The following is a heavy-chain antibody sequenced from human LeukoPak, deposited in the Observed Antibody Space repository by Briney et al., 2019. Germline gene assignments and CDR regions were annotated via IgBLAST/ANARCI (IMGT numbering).Heavy chain of an antibody. J-gene: IGHJ6*02. D-gene: IGHD3-3*01. CDR1: GWTASTYY. CDR2: IYSGGST. V-gene: IGHV3-66*04. Sequence: GGSLRLSCAASGWTASTYYMSWVRQAPGKGLEWVSVIYSGGSTYYADSVKGRFTISRDNSKNTLYLQMNSLRAEDTAVYYCARHLGVVTTRVYYYYYGMDVWGQGTTVTVSS. CDR3: ARHLGVVTTRVYYYYYGMDV.